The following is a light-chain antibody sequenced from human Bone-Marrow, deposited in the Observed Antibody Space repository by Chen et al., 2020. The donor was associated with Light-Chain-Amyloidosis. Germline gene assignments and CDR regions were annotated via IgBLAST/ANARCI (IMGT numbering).Light chain of an antibody. V-gene: IGLV3-21*02. Sequence: SYVLPQPSSASVAPGQSAPIACGGNNIGSTSVPWYQQTPGQAPLLVVYDDSARPSGIPKRLSGSNSGNTATLTISRVEAGDEADYYGQVWDRSSDRPVFGGGTKLTVL. CDR2: DDS. J-gene: IGLJ3*02. CDR1: NIGSTS. CDR3: QVWDRSSDRPV.